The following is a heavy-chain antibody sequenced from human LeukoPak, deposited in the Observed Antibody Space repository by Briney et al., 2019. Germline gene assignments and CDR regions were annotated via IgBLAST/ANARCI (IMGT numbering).Heavy chain of an antibody. CDR3: ARAVSGTLGGAFDI. D-gene: IGHD1-7*01. Sequence: GSVKVSCKASGYNFIDYFIHWMRQTPGQGLEWLGWINPNSGVTRYAQKFQDRVTMTRDTAAYIELTSLKSDDTAVYYCARAVSGTLGGAFDIWGQGTAVPVS. CDR1: GYNFIDYF. V-gene: IGHV1-2*02. CDR2: INPNSGVT. J-gene: IGHJ3*02.